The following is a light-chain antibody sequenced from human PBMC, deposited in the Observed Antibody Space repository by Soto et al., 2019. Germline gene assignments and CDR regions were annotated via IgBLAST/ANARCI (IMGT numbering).Light chain of an antibody. CDR2: QDS. J-gene: IGLJ2*01. V-gene: IGLV3-1*01. CDR1: KLGDKY. Sequence: SYELTQPPSVSVSPGQTASITCSGDKLGDKYACWYQQKPGQSPVLVIYQDSKRPSGIPERFSGSNSGNTATLTISGTQAMDEADYYWQAWDSSTPYVVFGGGTQLTVL. CDR3: QAWDSSTPYVV.